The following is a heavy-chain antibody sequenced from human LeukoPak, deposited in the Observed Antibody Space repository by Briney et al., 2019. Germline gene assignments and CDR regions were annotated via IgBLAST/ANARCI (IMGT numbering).Heavy chain of an antibody. CDR2: INHSGST. D-gene: IGHD2-15*01. CDR1: GGSFSGYY. J-gene: IGHJ4*02. Sequence: SETLSLTCAVYGGSFSGYYWSWIRQPPGKGLEWIGEINHSGSTNYNPSLKSRVTISVDTSKNQLSLKLSSVTAADTAVYYCARTHCSGGNCYHFDYWGQGTLVTVSS. V-gene: IGHV4-34*01. CDR3: ARTHCSGGNCYHFDY.